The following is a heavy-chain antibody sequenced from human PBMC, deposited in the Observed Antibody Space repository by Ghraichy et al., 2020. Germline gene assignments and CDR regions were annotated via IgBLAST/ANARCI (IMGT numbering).Heavy chain of an antibody. Sequence: SETLSLTCTVSGYSISSGYYWGWIRQPPGKVLEWIGSSYHSGSTYYNPSLKSRVTISVDTSKNQFSLKLSSVTAADTAVYYCARDDYGGNSFEHAFDIWGQGTMVTVSS. V-gene: IGHV4-38-2*02. CDR1: GYSISSGYY. D-gene: IGHD4-23*01. J-gene: IGHJ3*02. CDR3: ARDDYGGNSFEHAFDI. CDR2: SYHSGST.